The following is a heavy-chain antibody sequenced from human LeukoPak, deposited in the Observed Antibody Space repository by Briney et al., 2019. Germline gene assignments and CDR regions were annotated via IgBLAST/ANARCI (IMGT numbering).Heavy chain of an antibody. CDR1: GYTFSGYY. D-gene: IGHD3-22*01. V-gene: IGHV1-2*02. J-gene: IGHJ4*02. CDR2: INPNSGGT. CDR3: ARREEVYYDSSGYYYGDLDY. Sequence: ASVKVSCKASGYTFSGYYMHWVRQAPGQGLEWMGWINPNSGGTKYAQKFQGRVTMTRDTSISTAYMELSRLRSDDTAVYYCARREEVYYDSSGYYYGDLDYWGQGTLVSVSS.